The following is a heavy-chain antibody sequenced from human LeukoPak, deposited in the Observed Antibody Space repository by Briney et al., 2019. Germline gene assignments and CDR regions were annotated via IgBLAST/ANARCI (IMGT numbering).Heavy chain of an antibody. V-gene: IGHV3-53*04. D-gene: IGHD3-22*01. CDR2: IYSGGST. Sequence: GGSLRLSRAASGFTVSSNYMSWVRQAPGKGLEWVSVIYSGGSTYYADSVKGRFTISRHNSKNTLYLQMNSLRAEDTAVYYCARGYYDSSGYYHDAFDIWGQGTMVTVSS. CDR3: ARGYYDSSGYYHDAFDI. J-gene: IGHJ3*02. CDR1: GFTVSSNY.